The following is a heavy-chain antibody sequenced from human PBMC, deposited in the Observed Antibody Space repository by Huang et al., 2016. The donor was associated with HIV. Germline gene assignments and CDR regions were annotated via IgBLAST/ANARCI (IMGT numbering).Heavy chain of an antibody. CDR2: IYYSGST. CDR1: GGSISSSSYY. D-gene: IGHD3-10*01. Sequence: QLQLQESGPGLVKPSETLSLTCTVSGGSISSSSYYWGWIRQPPGKGLEWIGTIYYSGSTYYTPSLKCRVTISVDTSKNQFSRKLSSVTAADTAVYYCARHERWAMVRGVPQWGFDYWGQGTLVTVSS. V-gene: IGHV4-39*01. J-gene: IGHJ4*02. CDR3: ARHERWAMVRGVPQWGFDY.